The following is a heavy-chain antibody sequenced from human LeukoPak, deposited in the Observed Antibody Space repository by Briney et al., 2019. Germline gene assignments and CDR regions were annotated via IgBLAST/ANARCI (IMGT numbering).Heavy chain of an antibody. D-gene: IGHD3-10*01. CDR1: GFTFSNYA. J-gene: IGHJ4*02. CDR2: ITSCVGIT. V-gene: IGHV3-23*01. CDR3: AKGDYYDFDY. Sequence: PGGSLRLSCAASGFTFSNYAMSWVRQAPGKGLEWVSIITSCVGITYCADSVKGRFTISRDNSKNNLYLQMNSLRAEDTAVYYCAKGDYYDFDYWGQGTLVTVSS.